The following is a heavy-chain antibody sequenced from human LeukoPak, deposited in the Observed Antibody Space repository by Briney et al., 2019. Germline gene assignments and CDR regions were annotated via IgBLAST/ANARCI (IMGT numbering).Heavy chain of an antibody. CDR2: VSYTGST. J-gene: IGHJ5*02. D-gene: IGHD2-2*02. V-gene: IGHV4-59*01. CDR3: ARMRCSTTTCYIRWFDP. CDR1: GDSISSYY. Sequence: SETLSLTCSVSGDSISSYYWSWIRQPPGKGLEWIGYVSYTGSTNYNPSLKSRVSISIDMSKDQFSLKLTSVTAADTAVYYCARMRCSTTTCYIRWFDPWDQGTLVTVSS.